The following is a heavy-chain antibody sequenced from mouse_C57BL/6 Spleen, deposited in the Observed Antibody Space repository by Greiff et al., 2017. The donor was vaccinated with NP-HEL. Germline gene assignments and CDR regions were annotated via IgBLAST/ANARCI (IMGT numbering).Heavy chain of an antibody. CDR3: ARLPYYYGSSYPYCFDY. CDR1: GYTFTDYN. Sequence: VQLQQSGPELVKPGASVKMSCKASGYTFTDYNMHWVKQSHGKSLEWIGYINPNNGGTSYNQKFKGKATLTVNKSSSTAYMELRSLTSEDSAVYYCARLPYYYGSSYPYCFDYWGQGTTLTVSS. J-gene: IGHJ2*01. D-gene: IGHD1-1*01. CDR2: INPNNGGT. V-gene: IGHV1-22*01.